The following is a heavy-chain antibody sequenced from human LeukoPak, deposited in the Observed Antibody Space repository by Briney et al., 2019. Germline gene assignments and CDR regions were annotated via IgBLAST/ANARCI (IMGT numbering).Heavy chain of an antibody. CDR3: ARVDDYVWGSYRWTFDY. CDR2: INPNSGGA. D-gene: IGHD3-16*02. Sequence: ASVKVSCKASGYTFTSYYMHWVRQAPGQGLEWMGWINPNSGGAKYAQKFQGRVTMTRDTSISTAYMELSRLRSDDTAVYYCARVDDYVWGSYRWTFDYWGQGTLVTVSS. J-gene: IGHJ4*02. V-gene: IGHV1-2*02. CDR1: GYTFTSYY.